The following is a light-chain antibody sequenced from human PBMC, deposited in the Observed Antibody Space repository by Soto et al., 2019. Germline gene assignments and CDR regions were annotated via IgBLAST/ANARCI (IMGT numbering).Light chain of an antibody. CDR2: GAS. CDR3: QQYGSSPPVT. V-gene: IGKV3-20*01. J-gene: IGKJ3*01. CDR1: QSVSSSY. Sequence: EIVLTQSPGTLSLSPGERATLSCRASQSVSSSYLAWYQQKPGQAPRLLIYGASSRATGIPDRFSGSGSGTDFTLTISRPEPEDFAVYYCQQYGSSPPVTFGPGTKVDIK.